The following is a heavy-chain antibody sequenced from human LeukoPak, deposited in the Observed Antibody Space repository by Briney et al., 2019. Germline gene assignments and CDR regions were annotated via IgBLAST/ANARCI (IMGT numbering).Heavy chain of an antibody. CDR3: ARDTYDTSGYYYGPFDY. CDR1: GFTFSNYW. Sequence: GGSLRLSCAASGFTFSNYWMHWVRQAPGKGLVWVSHINTDGRTTTYADSVKGRFTISRDKANHTLYLQMHSLRAEDTAVYYCARDTYDTSGYYYGPFDYWGQGTLVTVSS. D-gene: IGHD3-22*01. J-gene: IGHJ4*02. CDR2: INTDGRTT. V-gene: IGHV3-74*01.